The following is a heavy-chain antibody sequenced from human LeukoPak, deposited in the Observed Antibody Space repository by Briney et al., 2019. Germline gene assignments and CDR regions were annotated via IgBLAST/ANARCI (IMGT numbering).Heavy chain of an antibody. V-gene: IGHV3-21*01. CDR2: ISSSSRDI. Sequence: GGSLRLSCAASGFTFTSYAMNWVRQAPGKGLEWVSSISSSSRDINYADSVKGRFTISRDNAKNSLFLQMNSLRAEDTAVFYCATIRGSIQLWPNWGQGTLVTVSS. CDR1: GFTFTSYA. CDR3: ATIRGSIQLWPN. J-gene: IGHJ4*02. D-gene: IGHD5-18*01.